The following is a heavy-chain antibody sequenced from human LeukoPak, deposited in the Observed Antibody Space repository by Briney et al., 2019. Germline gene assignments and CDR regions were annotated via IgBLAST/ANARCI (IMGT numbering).Heavy chain of an antibody. V-gene: IGHV3-21*01. CDR1: GFTFSSYS. CDR3: ARVALVPAINWFDP. CDR2: ISSSSSYI. J-gene: IGHJ5*02. Sequence: GGFLRLSCAASGFTFSSYSMNWVRQAPGKGLEWVSSISSSSSYIYYADSVKGRFTISRDNAKNSLYLQMNSLRAEDTAVYYCARVALVPAINWFDPWGQGTLVTVSS. D-gene: IGHD2-2*01.